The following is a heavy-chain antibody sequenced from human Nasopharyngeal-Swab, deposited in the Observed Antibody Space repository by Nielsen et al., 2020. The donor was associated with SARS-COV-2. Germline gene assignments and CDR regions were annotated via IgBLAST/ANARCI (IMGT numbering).Heavy chain of an antibody. CDR1: GFTFGSYS. J-gene: IGHJ4*01. Sequence: GESLKISCAASGFTFGSYSMHWVRQAPGKGLEYVSAIGSNEAETYYADSVKGRFTISRDNSKNILYLQMGTLRPEDTAVYYCATERGNWFYFDYWGHGTLVTASS. CDR3: ATERGNWFYFDY. D-gene: IGHD3-9*01. V-gene: IGHV3-64*02. CDR2: IGSNEAET.